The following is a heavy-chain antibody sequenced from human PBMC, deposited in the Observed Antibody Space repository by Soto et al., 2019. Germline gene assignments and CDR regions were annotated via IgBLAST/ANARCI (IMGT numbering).Heavy chain of an antibody. CDR3: AKGITIFGVAHFDY. CDR1: GFTFSSYA. D-gene: IGHD3-3*01. Sequence: VGSLRLSCAASGFTFSSYAMSWVRQAPGKGLEWVSAISGSGGSTYYADSVKGRFTISRDNSKNTLYLQMNSLRAEDTAVYYCAKGITIFGVAHFDYWGQGTLVTVSS. V-gene: IGHV3-23*01. J-gene: IGHJ4*02. CDR2: ISGSGGST.